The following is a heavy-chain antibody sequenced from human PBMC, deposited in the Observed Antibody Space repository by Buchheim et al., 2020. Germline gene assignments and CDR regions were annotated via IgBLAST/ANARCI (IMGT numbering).Heavy chain of an antibody. D-gene: IGHD3-22*01. Sequence: QVQLVQSGAEVKKPGSSVKVSCKASGGTFSSYAISWVRQAPGQGLEWMGGIIPIFGTANYAQKFQGRVTLTADESTSTAYMELSSLRSEDTAVYYCARGQLGYDSSGGTGYYYYYMDVWGKGTT. CDR2: IIPIFGTA. V-gene: IGHV1-69*01. CDR1: GGTFSSYA. J-gene: IGHJ6*03. CDR3: ARGQLGYDSSGGTGYYYYYMDV.